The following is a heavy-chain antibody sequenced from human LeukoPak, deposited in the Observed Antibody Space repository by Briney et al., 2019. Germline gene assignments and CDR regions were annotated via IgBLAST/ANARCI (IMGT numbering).Heavy chain of an antibody. J-gene: IGHJ4*02. V-gene: IGHV3-15*01. CDR2: IKSKTDGGTT. D-gene: IGHD3-16*01. Sequence: GGSLRLSCEASGLTFSNAWMSWVRQAPGKGREWVGGIKSKTDGGTTDYAAPVKGRFTISRDDSKNTLYLQMNSLKTEDTAVYYCTTDSVSRPLGYWGQGTLVTVSS. CDR1: GLTFSNAW. CDR3: TTDSVSRPLGY.